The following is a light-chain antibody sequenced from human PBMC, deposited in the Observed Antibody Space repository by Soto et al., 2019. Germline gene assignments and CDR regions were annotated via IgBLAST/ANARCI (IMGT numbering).Light chain of an antibody. CDR1: PCIGSN. CDR2: DAS. Sequence: MTQSPATLSVSPGERATLSCRASPCIGSNLAWYQQKPGEAPRLLMYDASSRATGIPARFSGSGSGTEFTLTISSLQSEDFAMYYCQQYNNWPPLTFGGGTKVEIK. V-gene: IGKV3-15*01. CDR3: QQYNNWPPLT. J-gene: IGKJ4*01.